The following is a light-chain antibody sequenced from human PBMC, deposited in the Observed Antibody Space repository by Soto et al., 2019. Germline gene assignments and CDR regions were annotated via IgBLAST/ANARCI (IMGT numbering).Light chain of an antibody. CDR2: GAS. CDR3: QQYNNWPFIT. CDR1: QNVNNF. Sequence: EVVLTQSPATLSLSPGERATFSCRASQNVNNFLAWYQQKPGQAPRLLIYGASSRATGIPVRFSGSGSGTEFTLTISSLQSEDFAVYYCQQYNNWPFITFGQGTRLEIK. J-gene: IGKJ5*01. V-gene: IGKV3-15*01.